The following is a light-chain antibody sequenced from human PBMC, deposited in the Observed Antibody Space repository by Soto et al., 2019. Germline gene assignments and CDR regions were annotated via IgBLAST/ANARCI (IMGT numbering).Light chain of an antibody. CDR3: QSYDSSYVV. CDR1: SGSIASNY. Sequence: NFMLTQPHSVSESPGKTVTISCTRSSGSIASNYVQWYQQRPGSAPTTVIYEDNQRPSGVPDRFPGSIDSSSNSASLTISGLKTEDEADYYCQSYDSSYVVFGGGTKLTVL. CDR2: EDN. V-gene: IGLV6-57*03. J-gene: IGLJ2*01.